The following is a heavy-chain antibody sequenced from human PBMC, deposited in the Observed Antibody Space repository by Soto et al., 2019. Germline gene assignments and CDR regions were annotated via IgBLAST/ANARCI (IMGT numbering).Heavy chain of an antibody. Sequence: QVQLQQWGAGLLKPSKTLSLTCAVYGGSFSGYYWSWIRQPPGKGLEWIGEINHSGSTNYNPSLKSRVTISVDTSKNQFSLKLSSVTAADTAVYYCARSRRAQWLVLRLGVYMDVWGKGTTVTVSS. V-gene: IGHV4-34*01. J-gene: IGHJ6*03. D-gene: IGHD6-19*01. CDR1: GGSFSGYY. CDR3: ARSRRAQWLVLRLGVYMDV. CDR2: INHSGST.